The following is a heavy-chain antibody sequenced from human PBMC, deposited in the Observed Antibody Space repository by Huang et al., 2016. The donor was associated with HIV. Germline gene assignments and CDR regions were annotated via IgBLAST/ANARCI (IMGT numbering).Heavy chain of an antibody. J-gene: IGHJ4*02. D-gene: IGHD1-26*01. CDR2: ISWNSANI. Sequence: EVQLVESGGNLIQTGGSLRLAFVASGFRFDNSAMYWVRQATGKGLEWVSSISWNSANIAYGDSVKGRFTISRDNARNSLYLQMNSLRPDDTALYYCVKGDIVGTANFFDYWGQGTQVSVSS. V-gene: IGHV3-9*01. CDR3: VKGDIVGTANFFDY. CDR1: GFRFDNSA.